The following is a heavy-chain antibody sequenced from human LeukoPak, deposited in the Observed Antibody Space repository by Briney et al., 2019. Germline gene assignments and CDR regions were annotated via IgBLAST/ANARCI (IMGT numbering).Heavy chain of an antibody. CDR1: GYSFTSYW. J-gene: IGHJ6*02. D-gene: IGHD3-10*01. CDR2: IYPGDSDT. CDR3: ASSLLYGSGSHRSYYYYGLDV. V-gene: IGHV5-51*01. Sequence: GESLKISCKGSGYSFTSYWIGWVRQMPEKGLEWMGIIYPGDSDTRYSPSFQGQVTISADKSISTAYLQWSSLKASDTAMYYCASSLLYGSGSHRSYYYYGLDVWGQGTTVTVSS.